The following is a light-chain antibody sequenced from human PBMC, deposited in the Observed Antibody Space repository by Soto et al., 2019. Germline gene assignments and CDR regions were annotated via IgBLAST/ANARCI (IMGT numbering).Light chain of an antibody. Sequence: DIQMTQSPSSLSASVGDRVTITCRASQSIGSYLSWYQQKPGKAPKLLINVASTLQSGVPSRFGGSGSGTDFTLAISSLQPEDFATYYCQQSSSTPQTFGGGTRVEIK. V-gene: IGKV1-39*01. CDR3: QQSSSTPQT. CDR2: VAS. CDR1: QSIGSY. J-gene: IGKJ4*01.